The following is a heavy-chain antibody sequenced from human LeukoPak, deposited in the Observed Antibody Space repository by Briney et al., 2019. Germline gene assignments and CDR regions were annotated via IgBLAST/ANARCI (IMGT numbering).Heavy chain of an antibody. CDR2: INHSGNT. J-gene: IGHJ4*02. Sequence: SETLSLTCAVYGGSFSGYYWTWIRQPPGKGLEWIGEINHSGNTNYIPSLKSRVTISVDTSKNQFSLNLSSVTAADTAVYYCARGLLDSYWGQGTLVTVSS. CDR1: GGSFSGYY. CDR3: ARGLLDSY. D-gene: IGHD3-16*01. V-gene: IGHV4-34*01.